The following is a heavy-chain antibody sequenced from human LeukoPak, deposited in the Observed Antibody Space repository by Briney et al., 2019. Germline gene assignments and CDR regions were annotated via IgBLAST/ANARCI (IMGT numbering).Heavy chain of an antibody. CDR2: IRSKAYGGTT. Sequence: PGGSLRLSCTASGFTFGDYAMSWFRQAPGKGLEWVGFIRSKAYGGTTEYAASVKGRFTISRDDSKSIAYLQMNSLKTEDTAVYYCTRDPEWGDDAFDIWGQGTMVTVSS. CDR3: TRDPEWGDDAFDI. CDR1: GFTFGDYA. J-gene: IGHJ3*02. D-gene: IGHD1-26*01. V-gene: IGHV3-49*03.